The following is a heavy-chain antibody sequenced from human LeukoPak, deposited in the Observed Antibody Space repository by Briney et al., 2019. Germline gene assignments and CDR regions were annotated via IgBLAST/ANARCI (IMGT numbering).Heavy chain of an antibody. V-gene: IGHV3-74*01. J-gene: IGHJ4*02. D-gene: IGHD2-8*01. CDR3: ARGTDGIWSFDS. CDR2: INSDGSST. Sequence: GGSLRLSCAASGFTFRSYWMHWVRQAPGKGLVWVPRINSDGSSTNYADSVKGRFTISRDNAKNTLYLQMNSLRVEDTAVYYCARGTDGIWSFDSWGQGTLVTVSS. CDR1: GFTFRSYW.